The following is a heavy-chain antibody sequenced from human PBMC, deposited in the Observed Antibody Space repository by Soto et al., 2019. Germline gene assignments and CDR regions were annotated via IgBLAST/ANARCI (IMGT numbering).Heavy chain of an antibody. J-gene: IGHJ6*02. V-gene: IGHV3-74*01. Sequence: LRLSCAASEFILSSYWMHWVRKAPGKGLVWVSRINSDGSTTSHADSVKGRFTISRDNAKKSLYLQMNSLRVEDTAVYYCARRGVPYGMDVWGQGTTVTVSS. CDR2: INSDGSTT. CDR1: EFILSSYW. D-gene: IGHD3-10*01. CDR3: ARRGVPYGMDV.